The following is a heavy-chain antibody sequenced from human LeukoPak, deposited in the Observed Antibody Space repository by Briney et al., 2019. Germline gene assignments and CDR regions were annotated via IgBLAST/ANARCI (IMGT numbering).Heavy chain of an antibody. J-gene: IGHJ4*02. V-gene: IGHV3-49*03. CDR3: TRPYYGSGSYYDYFDY. Sequence: PGRSLRLSCTASGFTFGDYAMSWFRQAPGKGLEWVGSIRSKAYGGTTEYAASVKGRFTISRDDSKSIAYLQMNSLKTEDTAVYYCTRPYYGSGSYYDYFDYWGQGTLVTVSS. D-gene: IGHD3-10*01. CDR2: IRSKAYGGTT. CDR1: GFTFGDYA.